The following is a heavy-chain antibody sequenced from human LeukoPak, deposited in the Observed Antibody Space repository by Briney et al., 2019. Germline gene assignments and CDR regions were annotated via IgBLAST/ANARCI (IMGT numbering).Heavy chain of an antibody. V-gene: IGHV1-46*01. CDR3: ARARGDFWSGYYIHYYGMDV. Sequence: GASVKVSCTASGYTFTSYYMHWVRQAPGQGLEWMGIINPSGGSTSYAQKFQGRVTMTRDTSTSTVYMELSSLRSEDTAVYYCARARGDFWSGYYIHYYGMDVWGQGTTVTVSS. CDR2: INPSGGST. J-gene: IGHJ6*02. D-gene: IGHD3-3*01. CDR1: GYTFTSYY.